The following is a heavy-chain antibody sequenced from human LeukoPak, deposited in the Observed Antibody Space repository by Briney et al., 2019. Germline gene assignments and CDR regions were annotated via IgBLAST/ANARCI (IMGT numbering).Heavy chain of an antibody. D-gene: IGHD3-3*01. CDR1: GFTFSSYA. J-gene: IGHJ4*02. CDR2: ISGSGGST. CDR3: AKDRGDFWSGYYPVDY. Sequence: GGSLRLSCAASGFTFSSYAMSWVRQAPGKGLEWVSAISGSGGSTYYADSVKGRFTISRDNSKNTLYLQMNSLRAEGTAVYYCAKDRGDFWSGYYPVDYWGQGTLVTVSS. V-gene: IGHV3-23*01.